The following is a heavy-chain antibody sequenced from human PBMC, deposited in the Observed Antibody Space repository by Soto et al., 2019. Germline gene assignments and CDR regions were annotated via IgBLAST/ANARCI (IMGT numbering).Heavy chain of an antibody. CDR3: SRGGGYSSSDFDF. CDR2: MKSKTDGGTT. Sequence: GGSLRLSCAASGFTFSNAWMSWVRQATGKGLEWVGRMKSKTDGGTTDYAAPVKGSTTISRDDSKNTLYLQRNTTKTEDTAGDFCSRGGGYSSSDFDFWGRGTLFAVSS. J-gene: IGHJ4*02. V-gene: IGHV3-15*01. D-gene: IGHD6-13*01. CDR1: GFTFSNAW.